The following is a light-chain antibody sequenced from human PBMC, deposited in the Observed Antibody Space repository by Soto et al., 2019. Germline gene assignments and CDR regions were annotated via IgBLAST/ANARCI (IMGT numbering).Light chain of an antibody. CDR2: EGT. V-gene: IGLV2-23*01. CDR1: SSDVGSDNL. J-gene: IGLJ3*02. Sequence: QSALTQPASVSGSPGQSITISCTGTSSDVGSDNLVSWYQQHPGKAPKLMIYEGTRRPSGVSNRFSGSKSGNTASLTLSGLQAEDEADYYCCSYAPSTTLQVFGGGTKLTVL. CDR3: CSYAPSTTLQV.